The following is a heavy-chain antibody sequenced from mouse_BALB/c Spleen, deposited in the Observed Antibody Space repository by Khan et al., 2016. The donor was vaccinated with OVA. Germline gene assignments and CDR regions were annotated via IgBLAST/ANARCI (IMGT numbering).Heavy chain of an antibody. CDR1: GYSITSDYA. CDR2: ISYSGRT. CDR3: ARSVTITTVVTTDFDY. Sequence: EVQLQESGPGLVKPSQSLSLTCTVTGYSITSDYAWNWIRPLPGNKLEWMGYISYSGRTSYNPSLKSRISITRDTSKNQFFLQLNSVTTEDTATYDCARSVTITTVVTTDFDYWGQGTTLTVSS. V-gene: IGHV3-2*02. J-gene: IGHJ2*01. D-gene: IGHD1-1*01.